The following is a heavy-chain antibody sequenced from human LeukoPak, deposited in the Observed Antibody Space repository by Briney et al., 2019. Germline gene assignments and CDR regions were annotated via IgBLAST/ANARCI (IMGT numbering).Heavy chain of an antibody. D-gene: IGHD3-3*01. CDR2: IYHSGRT. CDR3: ARHFPQRITIFGVGRGPFDY. Sequence: SETLSLTCAVSGYSISSGYYWGWIRQPPGTGLEGIGSIYHSGRTYYKPSLKRRGTRSVATSKTQCSLKLSSVTAADTAVYYCARHFPQRITIFGVGRGPFDYWGQGTLVTVSS. CDR1: GYSISSGYY. J-gene: IGHJ4*02. V-gene: IGHV4-38-2*01.